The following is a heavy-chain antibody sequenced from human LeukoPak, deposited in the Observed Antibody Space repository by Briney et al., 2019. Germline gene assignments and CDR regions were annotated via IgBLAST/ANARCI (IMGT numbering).Heavy chain of an antibody. CDR3: ARDRAVVNAIGGVFDM. Sequence: SETLSLTCTVSGASITTYYWTWIPQPAGKGLEWIGRISTSGSSHYNPSLKSRVTMSIDTPKNQISLKLSSVTAADTAVYYCARDRAVVNAIGGVFDMFGQGTMVTVSS. CDR2: ISTSGSS. V-gene: IGHV4-4*07. D-gene: IGHD2-21*01. CDR1: GASITTYY. J-gene: IGHJ3*02.